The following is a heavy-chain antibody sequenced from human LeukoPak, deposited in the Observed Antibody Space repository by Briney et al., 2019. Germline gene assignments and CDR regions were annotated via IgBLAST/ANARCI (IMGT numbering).Heavy chain of an antibody. Sequence: ASVNVSCKASGYTFTSYYMHGVGQPPGQGLAWMGIINPCGCNTSYAQKFQGRVTMTRDMSTSTVHMELSSLSSDGRAVYFFACITYYYGSGSYYNWDHWGKGTLVTVSS. V-gene: IGHV1-46*01. J-gene: IGHJ4*02. CDR2: INPCGCNT. CDR1: GYTFTSYY. D-gene: IGHD3-10*01. CDR3: ACITYYYGSGSYYNWDH.